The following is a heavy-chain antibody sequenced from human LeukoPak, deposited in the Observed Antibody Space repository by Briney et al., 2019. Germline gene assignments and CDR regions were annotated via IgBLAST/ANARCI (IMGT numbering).Heavy chain of an antibody. CDR1: GFSLSTSGVG. J-gene: IGHJ5*02. V-gene: IGHV2-5*02. CDR3: AHTVSRSLWFGGWFDP. CDR2: LYWDDDK. D-gene: IGHD3-10*01. Sequence: ESGPTLVKPTQTLTLTCTFSGFSLSTSGVGVAWIRQPPGKALEWLALLYWDDDKRYSPSLKSRLTITKDTSKNQVVLTMTNMEPVDTATYYCAHTVSRSLWFGGWFDPWGQGILVTVSS.